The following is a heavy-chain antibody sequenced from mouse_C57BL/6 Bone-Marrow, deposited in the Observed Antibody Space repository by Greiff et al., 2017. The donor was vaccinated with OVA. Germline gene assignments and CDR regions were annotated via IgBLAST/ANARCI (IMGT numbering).Heavy chain of an antibody. V-gene: IGHV1-7*01. J-gene: IGHJ3*01. CDR2: INPSSGYT. D-gene: IGHD2-1*01. CDR3: ARHYYGNYPWFAY. CDR1: GYTFTSYW. Sequence: VQLQQSGAELAKPGASVKLSCKASGYTFTSYWMHWVKQRPGQGLEWIGYINPSSGYTKYNQKFNDKATLTADKSSSTAYMQLSSLTYEDSAVYDCARHYYGNYPWFAYWGQGTLVTVSA.